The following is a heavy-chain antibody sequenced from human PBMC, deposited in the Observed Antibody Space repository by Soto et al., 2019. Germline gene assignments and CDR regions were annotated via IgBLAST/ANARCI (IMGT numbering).Heavy chain of an antibody. V-gene: IGHV4-39*07. J-gene: IGHJ4*02. CDR3: ARGVRGRKIFDY. D-gene: IGHD3-10*01. CDR1: GGSISSSSYY. CDR2: IYYSGST. Sequence: SETLSLTCTVSGGSISSSSYYWGWIRQPPGKGLEWIGSIYYSGSTYYNPSLKSRVTISIDTSKNQFSLKLTSVTAADTAVYSCARGVRGRKIFDYWGQGALVTVSS.